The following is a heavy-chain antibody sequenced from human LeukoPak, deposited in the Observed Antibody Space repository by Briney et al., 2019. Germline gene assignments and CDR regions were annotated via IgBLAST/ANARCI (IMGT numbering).Heavy chain of an antibody. CDR2: IYWNDDK. J-gene: IGHJ4*02. Sequence: SGPTLVNPTQALTLTCTFSGFSLSTSGVGVGWIRQPPGKALEWLALIYWNDDKRYSPSLKSGLTITKDTSKNQVVLTMTNMDPVDTATYYCAHRVITISPDYWGQGTLVTVSS. V-gene: IGHV2-5*01. D-gene: IGHD3-3*01. CDR3: AHRVITISPDY. CDR1: GFSLSTSGVG.